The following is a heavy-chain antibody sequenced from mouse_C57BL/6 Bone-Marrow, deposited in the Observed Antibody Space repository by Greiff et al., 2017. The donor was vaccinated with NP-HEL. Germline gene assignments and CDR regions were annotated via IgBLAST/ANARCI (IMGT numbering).Heavy chain of an antibody. CDR2: IYPGSGNT. D-gene: IGHD2-14*01. Sequence: QVTLKESGPELVKPGASVKISCKASGYSFTSYYIHWVKQRPGQGLEWIGWIYPGSGNTKYNEKFKGKATLTADTSSSTAYMQLSSLTSEDSAVYYCARNHRLDAMDYWGQGTSVTVSS. CDR3: ARNHRLDAMDY. V-gene: IGHV1-66*01. J-gene: IGHJ4*01. CDR1: GYSFTSYY.